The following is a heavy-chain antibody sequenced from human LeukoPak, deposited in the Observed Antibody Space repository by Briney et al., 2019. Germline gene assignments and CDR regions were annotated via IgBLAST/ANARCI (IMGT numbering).Heavy chain of an antibody. D-gene: IGHD6-19*01. CDR3: AKGGSGWRNWYFDL. V-gene: IGHV3-30*18. CDR1: GFTFSSYG. J-gene: IGHJ2*01. CDR2: ISYDGSNK. Sequence: SLRLACVASGFTFSSYGMHWVRQAPGKGLEWVAVISYDGSNKYYADSVKGRFTISRDNFKNTLYLQLNSLRAEDTAVFYCAKGGSGWRNWYFDLWGRGTLVTVSS.